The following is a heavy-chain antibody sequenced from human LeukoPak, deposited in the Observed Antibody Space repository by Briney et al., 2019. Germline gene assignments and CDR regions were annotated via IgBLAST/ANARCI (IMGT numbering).Heavy chain of an antibody. CDR3: VQGRGPYYHYYGMDV. D-gene: IGHD3-16*01. Sequence: PGGSLRLSCAASGFTFDDYAMYWVRQAPGKGLEWVSAIDWNSGSIDYADSVKGRFAISRDNAKNSLWLQMNSLRAEDTALYYCVQGRGPYYHYYGMDVWGQGTTVTVSS. CDR1: GFTFDDYA. V-gene: IGHV3-9*01. J-gene: IGHJ6*02. CDR2: IDWNSGSI.